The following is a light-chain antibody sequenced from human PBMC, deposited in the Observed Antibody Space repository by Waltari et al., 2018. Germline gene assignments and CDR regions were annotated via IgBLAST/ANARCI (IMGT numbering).Light chain of an antibody. CDR2: GAS. Sequence: EIVLTQSPGTLSLSPGERATLSCRASQRITNNYLAWYQQKPGQAPRLLIYGASSRATGIPDRFSGSGSGTDFTLTISRLEPEDFAVYVCQQYGSSPPTFGQGTKVEIK. CDR1: QRITNNY. V-gene: IGKV3-20*01. J-gene: IGKJ1*01. CDR3: QQYGSSPPT.